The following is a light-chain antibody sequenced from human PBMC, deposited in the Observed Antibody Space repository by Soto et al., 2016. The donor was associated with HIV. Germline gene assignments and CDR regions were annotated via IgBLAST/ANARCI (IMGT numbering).Light chain of an antibody. J-gene: IGLJ2*01. V-gene: IGLV3-1*01. CDR1: KLGDKY. CDR3: QAWDNSAVV. CDR2: QDT. Sequence: SNELTQPPSVSVSPGQTASITCSGDKLGDKYACWYQQKPGQSPVLVIYQDTKRPSGIPERFSGSNSGHTATLTISGTQAMDEADYYCQAWDNSAVVFGGGTKLTVL.